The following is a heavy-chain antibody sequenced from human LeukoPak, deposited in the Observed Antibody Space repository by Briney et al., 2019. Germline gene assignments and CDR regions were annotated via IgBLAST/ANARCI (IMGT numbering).Heavy chain of an antibody. Sequence: SETLSLTCAVYGGSFSGYYWSWIRQPPGKGLEWIGEINHSGSTNYNPSLKSRVTISVDTSKNQFSLKLSSVTAADTAVYYCARGTTVGILDYWGQGTLVTVSS. CDR2: INHSGST. CDR1: GGSFSGYY. D-gene: IGHD4-23*01. J-gene: IGHJ4*02. V-gene: IGHV4-34*01. CDR3: ARGTTVGILDY.